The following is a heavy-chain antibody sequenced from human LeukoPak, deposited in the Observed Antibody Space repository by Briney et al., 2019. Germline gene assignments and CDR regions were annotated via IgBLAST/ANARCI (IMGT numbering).Heavy chain of an antibody. J-gene: IGHJ6*03. V-gene: IGHV1-2*02. D-gene: IGHD1-14*01. CDR3: ARDPASRPVGNMDV. CDR1: GYTFTGYY. Sequence: GASVKVSCKASGYTFTGYYMHWVRQAPGQGLEWMGWINPNSGGTNYAQKFQGRVTMTRDTSISTAYMELSRLRSDDTTGYYCARDPASRPVGNMDVWGKGTTVTVSS. CDR2: INPNSGGT.